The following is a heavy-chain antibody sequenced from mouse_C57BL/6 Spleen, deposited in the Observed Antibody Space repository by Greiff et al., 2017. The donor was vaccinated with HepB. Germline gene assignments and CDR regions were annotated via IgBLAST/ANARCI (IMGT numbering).Heavy chain of an antibody. CDR1: GYTFTDYY. CDR3: ARPPALFDD. V-gene: IGHV1-76*01. CDR2: IYPGSGNT. J-gene: IGHJ2*01. Sequence: QVQLQQSGAELVRPGASVKLSCKASGYTFTDYYINWVKQRPGQGLEWIARIYPGSGNTYYNEKFKGKATLTAEKSSSTAYMQLSSLTSEDSAVYCCARPPALFDDWGQGTTLTVSS.